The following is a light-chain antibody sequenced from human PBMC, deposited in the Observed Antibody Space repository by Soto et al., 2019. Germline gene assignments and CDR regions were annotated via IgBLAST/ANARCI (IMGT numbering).Light chain of an antibody. CDR1: QDLTNY. CDR2: DTI. J-gene: IGKJ2*01. V-gene: IGKV1-33*01. Sequence: DIQMTQSPPSLAASVGDRVTITCQASQDLTNYLNWYQQKPGEAPKLLIYDTITLEEGVPSRFSGGGSGTDFTFTINGLQPEDAAIYSCQQYVNLPYTLGQRTKLEIK. CDR3: QQYVNLPYT.